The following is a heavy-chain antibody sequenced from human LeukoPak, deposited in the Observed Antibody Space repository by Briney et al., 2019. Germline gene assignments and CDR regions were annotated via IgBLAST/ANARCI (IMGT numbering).Heavy chain of an antibody. J-gene: IGHJ4*02. CDR2: ISFDGRIK. Sequence: GGSLRLSCAASGFIFSSYPMRWLRQAPGRGLEWAGVISFDGRIKDYADSVKGRFTISRDDSKNTLYVHMNSLRSDDTAVYFCARDLFLGTPDFFDYWGQGTLVTVSS. D-gene: IGHD3-16*01. V-gene: IGHV3-30*04. CDR3: ARDLFLGTPDFFDY. CDR1: GFIFSSYP.